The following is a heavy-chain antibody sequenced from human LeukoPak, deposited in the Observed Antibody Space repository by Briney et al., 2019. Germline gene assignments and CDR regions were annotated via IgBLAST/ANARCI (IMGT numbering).Heavy chain of an antibody. Sequence: GGSLRLSCAASGFTFSTYTMYWVRHPPGKRLEWVSIIGNNGGGIHYADSVKGRFTISRDNSKNTLFLQMNSLRAEDTAVYYCARGHIAVAGHYGAGPSDYWGQGTLVTVSS. J-gene: IGHJ4*02. CDR2: IGNNGGGI. CDR3: ARGHIAVAGHYGAGPSDY. CDR1: GFTFSTYT. D-gene: IGHD6-19*01. V-gene: IGHV3-23*01.